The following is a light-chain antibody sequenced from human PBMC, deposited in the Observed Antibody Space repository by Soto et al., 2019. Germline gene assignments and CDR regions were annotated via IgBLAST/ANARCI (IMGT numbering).Light chain of an antibody. Sequence: EIVLTQSPGALSLSPGQTATLYCRASQSVTATYLTWYQHKPGQAPRLLISGTSNRATGIPDRFSGSGSGTDFTLTIAGLEPEDVAVYYCQHYSNSLWTFGQGSRVDIK. CDR1: QSVTATY. J-gene: IGKJ1*01. V-gene: IGKV3-20*01. CDR3: QHYSNSLWT. CDR2: GTS.